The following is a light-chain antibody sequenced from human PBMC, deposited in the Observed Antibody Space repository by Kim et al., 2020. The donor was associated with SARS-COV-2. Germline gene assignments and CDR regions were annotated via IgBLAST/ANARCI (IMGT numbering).Light chain of an antibody. V-gene: IGLV3-19*01. CDR2: GKN. Sequence: SSELTQDPAVSVALGQTVSMTCQGDSLRRYYASWYQRRPGQAPVLVIYGKNNRPSGIPDRFSGSSSGNKASLTITGAQAEDEADYYCQSRDSSGKVVFGGGTKLTVL. CDR1: SLRRYY. CDR3: QSRDSSGKVV. J-gene: IGLJ2*01.